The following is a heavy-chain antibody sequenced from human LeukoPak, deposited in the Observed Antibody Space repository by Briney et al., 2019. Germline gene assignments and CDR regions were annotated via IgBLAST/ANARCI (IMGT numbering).Heavy chain of an antibody. CDR2: IIPIFGTA. CDR1: GGTFSSYA. J-gene: IGHJ3*02. Sequence: SVKVSCKASGGTFSSYAISWVRQAPGQGLEWMGGIIPIFGTANYAQKFQGRVTITADESTSTAYMELSSLRSEDTAVYYCARTDCSSTSCYEAGQWAFDIWGQGTMVTVSS. D-gene: IGHD2-2*01. CDR3: ARTDCSSTSCYEAGQWAFDI. V-gene: IGHV1-69*01.